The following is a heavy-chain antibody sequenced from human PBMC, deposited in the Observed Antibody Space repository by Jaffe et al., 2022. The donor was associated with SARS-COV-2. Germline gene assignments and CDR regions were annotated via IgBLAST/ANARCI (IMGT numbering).Heavy chain of an antibody. CDR3: ARHVPSDKGSWSDSYYYGMDV. D-gene: IGHD6-13*01. J-gene: IGHJ6*02. CDR1: GYSFTSYW. V-gene: IGHV5-51*01. CDR2: IYPGDSDT. Sequence: EVQLVQSGAEVKKPGESLKISCKGSGYSFTSYWIGWVRQMPGKGLEWMGIIYPGDSDTRYSPSFQGQVTISADKSISTAYLQWSSLKASDTAMYYCARHVPSDKGSWSDSYYYGMDVWGQGTTVTVSS.